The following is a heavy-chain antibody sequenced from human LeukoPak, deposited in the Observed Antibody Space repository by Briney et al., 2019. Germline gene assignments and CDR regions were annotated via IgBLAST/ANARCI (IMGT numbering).Heavy chain of an antibody. CDR3: ARRPVGAKFWFDP. Sequence: SQTLSLTCTVSGGSLSSGSYYWSWGRQPAGKGLEWVGRIYTSGRTNYNPSLKSRVTISVDTSKNQFSLKRSSVTAADTAVYYCARRPVGAKFWFDPWGQGTLVTVPS. CDR1: GGSLSSGSYY. J-gene: IGHJ5*02. V-gene: IGHV4-61*02. D-gene: IGHD1-26*01. CDR2: IYTSGRT.